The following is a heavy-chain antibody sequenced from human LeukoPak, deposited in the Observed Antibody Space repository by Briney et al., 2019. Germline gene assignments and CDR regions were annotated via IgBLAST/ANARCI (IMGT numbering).Heavy chain of an antibody. D-gene: IGHD3-10*01. V-gene: IGHV6-1*01. J-gene: IGHJ3*01. Sequence: PSQTLSLTCAISGDSVSRTDGGWNWIRQSPSRGLEWLGRTYYRSKWYYDDALSVESRISIKPDTSKNQLTLQLNSVTPVDTALYFCARGGLVRGSINSFIAFDVWGQGIMVTVSS. CDR2: TYYRSKWYY. CDR1: GDSVSRTDGG. CDR3: ARGGLVRGSINSFIAFDV.